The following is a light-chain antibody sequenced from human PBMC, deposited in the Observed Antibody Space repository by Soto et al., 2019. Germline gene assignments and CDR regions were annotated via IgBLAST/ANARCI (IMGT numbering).Light chain of an antibody. CDR1: QSVSSN. V-gene: IGKV3-15*01. CDR3: QQYNNWPPWT. Sequence: EIVMTQSPATLSVSPGERATLSCRASQSVSSNLAWYQQKPGQAPRLLIYGASTRATGIPARFSGSGSGTEFTLTLSSLQSEDFAVYYCQQYNNWPPWTFGPGT. CDR2: GAS. J-gene: IGKJ1*01.